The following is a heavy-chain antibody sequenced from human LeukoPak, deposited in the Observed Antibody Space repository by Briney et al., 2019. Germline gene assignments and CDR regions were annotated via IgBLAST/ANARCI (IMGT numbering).Heavy chain of an antibody. J-gene: IGHJ3*02. V-gene: IGHV3-30*03. CDR2: ISYDGSYK. CDR3: ASWDPQLGDAFDI. Sequence: PGGSLRLSCAASGFTFSGSGMHWVRQSPGKGLEWMALISYDGSYKDFADSVQGRFTISRDNSKNTLYLQMNSLRPEDTAVYYCASWDPQLGDAFDIWGQGTMVTVSS. D-gene: IGHD3-16*01. CDR1: GFTFSGSG.